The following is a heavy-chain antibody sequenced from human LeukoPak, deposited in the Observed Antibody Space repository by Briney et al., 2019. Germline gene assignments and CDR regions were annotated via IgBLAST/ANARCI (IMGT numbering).Heavy chain of an antibody. CDR1: GFTFSDYY. CDR2: ISSSGSTI. Sequence: GGSLRLSCAASGFTFSDYYMSWIRQAPGKGLEWVSYISSSGSTIYYADSVKGRFTISRDNAKNSLYLQMNSLRAEDTAAYYCARDHNWNSRSYYYYGMDVWGQGTTVTVSS. J-gene: IGHJ6*02. V-gene: IGHV3-11*01. CDR3: ARDHNWNSRSYYYYGMDV. D-gene: IGHD1-7*01.